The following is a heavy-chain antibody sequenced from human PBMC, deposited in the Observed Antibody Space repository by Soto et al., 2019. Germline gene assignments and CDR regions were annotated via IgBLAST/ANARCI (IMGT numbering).Heavy chain of an antibody. CDR1: GYTFTSYD. CDR3: ARDNSSSEAPDYYFDY. J-gene: IGHJ4*02. CDR2: MNPNSGNT. Sequence: GASVKVSCKASGYTFTSYDINWVRQATGQGLEWMGWMNPNSGNTGYAQKFQGRVTMTRNTSISTAYMELSRLRSDDTAVYYCARDNSSSEAPDYYFDYWGQGTLVTVSS. V-gene: IGHV1-8*01. D-gene: IGHD6-6*01.